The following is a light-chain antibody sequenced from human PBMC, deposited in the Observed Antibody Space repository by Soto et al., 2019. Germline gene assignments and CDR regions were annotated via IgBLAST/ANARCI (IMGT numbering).Light chain of an antibody. CDR2: GAS. Sequence: EIVLTQSPGTLSLSPGERATLSCRASQSVSSSDLAWYQQKPGQAPILLIYGASTRATGIPDRFSGSGSGTDFTLTISRLESEDFAVYYCQQYGSSPWITFGQGTRLEIK. CDR3: QQYGSSPWIT. J-gene: IGKJ5*01. V-gene: IGKV3-20*01. CDR1: QSVSSSD.